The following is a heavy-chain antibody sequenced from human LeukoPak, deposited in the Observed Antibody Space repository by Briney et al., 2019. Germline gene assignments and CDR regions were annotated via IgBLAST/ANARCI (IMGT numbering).Heavy chain of an antibody. CDR1: GYTLSELS. CDR3: ATAYRWDYGDYVELATVDAFDI. CDR2: FDPEDGET. V-gene: IGHV1-24*01. Sequence: ASAKVSCKVSGYTLSELSMHWVRQAPGKGLEWMGGFDPEDGETIYAQKFQGRVTMTEDTSTDTAYMELSSLRSEDTAVYYCATAYRWDYGDYVELATVDAFDIWGQGTMVTVSS. D-gene: IGHD4-17*01. J-gene: IGHJ3*02.